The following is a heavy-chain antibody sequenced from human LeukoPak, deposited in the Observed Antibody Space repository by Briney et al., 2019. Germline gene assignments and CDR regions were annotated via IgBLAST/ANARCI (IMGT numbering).Heavy chain of an antibody. D-gene: IGHD5-18*01. CDR1: GFTFSSYS. CDR2: ISSSSSYI. J-gene: IGHJ4*02. CDR3: ARAGGFGYSYGFHFDY. V-gene: IGHV3-21*01. Sequence: PGGSLRLSCAASGFTFSSYSMNWARQAPGKGLEWVSSISSSSSYIYYADPVKGRFTISRDNAKNSLYLQMNSLRAEDTAVYYCARAGGFGYSYGFHFDYWGQGTLVTVSS.